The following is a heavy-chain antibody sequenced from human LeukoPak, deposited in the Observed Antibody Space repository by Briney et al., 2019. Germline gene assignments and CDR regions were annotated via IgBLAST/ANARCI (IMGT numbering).Heavy chain of an antibody. CDR2: ISYDGSNK. Sequence: GGSLRLSCAASGFTFSSYGMHWVRQAPGKGLEWVAVISYDGSNKYYADSVKGRFTISRDNSKNTLYPQMNSLRAEDTAVYYCAKDRGSYEYYFDYWGQGTLVTVSS. CDR1: GFTFSSYG. V-gene: IGHV3-30*18. CDR3: AKDRGSYEYYFDY. D-gene: IGHD1-26*01. J-gene: IGHJ4*02.